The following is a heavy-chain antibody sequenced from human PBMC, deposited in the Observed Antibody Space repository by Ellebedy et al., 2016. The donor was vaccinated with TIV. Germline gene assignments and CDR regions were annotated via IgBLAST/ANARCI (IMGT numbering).Heavy chain of an antibody. D-gene: IGHD2-21*01. Sequence: GESLKISXAASGFTFSNYYMSWIRQAPGKGLEWVSYISSSGSTIYYADSVKGRFTISRDNAKNSLYLQMNSLRAEDTAVYYCAREGRLQAGLNYWGQGTLVTVSS. CDR2: ISSSGSTI. CDR3: AREGRLQAGLNY. V-gene: IGHV3-11*01. CDR1: GFTFSNYY. J-gene: IGHJ4*02.